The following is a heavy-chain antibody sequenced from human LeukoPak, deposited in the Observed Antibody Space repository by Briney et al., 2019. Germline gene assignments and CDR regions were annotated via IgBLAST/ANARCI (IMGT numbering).Heavy chain of an antibody. J-gene: IGHJ4*02. V-gene: IGHV3-30*04. CDR1: GFTFSSYV. CDR3: ARGGGFQLLYGSDY. D-gene: IGHD2-2*02. CDR2: ISYDGRNN. Sequence: GTSLRLSCAASGFTFSSYVMHWVRQAPGKGLEWVAFISYDGRNNYYADSVKGRFTISRDNSKNTLYLQMNSLKPEDKAVYFCARGGGFQLLYGSDYWGQGTLVSVSS.